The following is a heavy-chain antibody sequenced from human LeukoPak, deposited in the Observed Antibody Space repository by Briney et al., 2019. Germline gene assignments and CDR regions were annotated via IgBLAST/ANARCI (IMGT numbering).Heavy chain of an antibody. V-gene: IGHV3-21*01. Sequence: GGSLRLSCAASGFTFSSYSMNWVRQAPGKGLEWASSISSSSSYIYYADSVKGRFTISRDNAKNSLYLQMNSLRAEDTAVYYCARDEYYYDSSGSFDPWGQGTLVTVSS. D-gene: IGHD3-22*01. J-gene: IGHJ5*02. CDR1: GFTFSSYS. CDR2: ISSSSSYI. CDR3: ARDEYYYDSSGSFDP.